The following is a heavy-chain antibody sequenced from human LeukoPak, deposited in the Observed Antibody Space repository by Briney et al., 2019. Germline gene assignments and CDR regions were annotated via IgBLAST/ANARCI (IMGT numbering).Heavy chain of an antibody. CDR1: GGSISSGDYY. CDR2: IYYSGST. D-gene: IGHD3-22*01. V-gene: IGHV4-30-4*08. J-gene: IGHJ4*02. Sequence: SETLSLTCTVSGGSISSGDYYWSWIRQPPGKSLEWIGYIYYSGSTYYNPSLKSRVTISVDTSKNQFSLKLSSVTAADTAVYYCARAHYPYDSSGYYSQLPLDYWGQGTLVTVSS. CDR3: ARAHYPYDSSGYYSQLPLDY.